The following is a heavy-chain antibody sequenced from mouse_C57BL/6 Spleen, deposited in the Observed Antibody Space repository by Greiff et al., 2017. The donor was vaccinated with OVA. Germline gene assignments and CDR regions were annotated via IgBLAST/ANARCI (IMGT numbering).Heavy chain of an antibody. D-gene: IGHD3-2*02. Sequence: EVKLMESGGGLVQPGGSLKLSCAASGFTFSDYYMYWVRQTPEKRLEWVAYISTGGGSTYYPDTVKGRFTISRDNAKNTLYLQMSRLKSEDTAMYYCARLTLDSSGYGAMDYWGQGTSVTVSS. CDR3: ARLTLDSSGYGAMDY. CDR2: ISTGGGST. J-gene: IGHJ4*01. V-gene: IGHV5-12*01. CDR1: GFTFSDYY.